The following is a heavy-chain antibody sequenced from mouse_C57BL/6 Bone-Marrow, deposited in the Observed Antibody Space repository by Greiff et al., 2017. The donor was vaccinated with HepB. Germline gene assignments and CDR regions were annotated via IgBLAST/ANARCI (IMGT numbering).Heavy chain of an antibody. CDR3: ARRAPSTTVVAHWYFDV. D-gene: IGHD1-1*01. J-gene: IGHJ1*03. CDR2: INPNNGGT. Sequence: EVQLQESGPELVKPGASVKMSCKASGYTFTDYNMHWVKQSHGKSLEWIGYINPNNGGTSYNQKLKGKVTLTVNKSSSTAYMELRSLTSEDSAVYDGARRAPSTTVVAHWYFDVWGTGTTVTVSS. V-gene: IGHV1-22*01. CDR1: GYTFTDYN.